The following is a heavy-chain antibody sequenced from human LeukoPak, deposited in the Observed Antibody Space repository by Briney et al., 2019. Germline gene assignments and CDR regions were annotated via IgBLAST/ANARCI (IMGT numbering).Heavy chain of an antibody. V-gene: IGHV1-18*01. J-gene: IGHJ4*02. CDR3: GRDLNKSFRGVTPEGSDY. Sequence: ASVKVSCKASGYTFISYGISWVRQAPGQGLQWMGWINAYNGYTNYAQKIQGRVTMTTDISTSTAYMELRSLRSDDTAVYYCGRDLNKSFRGVTPEGSDYWGQGTLVTVSS. D-gene: IGHD1-14*01. CDR1: GYTFISYG. CDR2: INAYNGYT.